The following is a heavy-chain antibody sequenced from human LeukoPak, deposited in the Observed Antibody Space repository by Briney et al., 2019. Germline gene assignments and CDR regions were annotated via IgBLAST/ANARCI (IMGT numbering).Heavy chain of an antibody. V-gene: IGHV3-30*18. J-gene: IGHJ3*02. Sequence: PGRSLRLSCVAVGLFFSVYGLGWVRQAPGKGLEWVAVISKVGSNKLYLDSVKGRFSISRDNSKNTLYMQMNCLRAEHTALYYRAKEFDVFDIWGQGTMVTVSS. CDR1: GLFFSVYG. CDR2: ISKVGSNK. CDR3: AKEFDVFDI.